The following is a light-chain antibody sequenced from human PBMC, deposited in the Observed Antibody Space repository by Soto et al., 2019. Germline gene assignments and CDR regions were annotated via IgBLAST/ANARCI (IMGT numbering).Light chain of an antibody. CDR3: QQYTDWPLT. Sequence: EVVMTQSPATLSVSPGERATLSCRASQSVTSNYLAWYQQKPGQAPRLLIYGVSSRATGVPDRFSGSGSGTDFTLTISRLEPEDFAVYYCQQYTDWPLTFGQGTTVEVK. J-gene: IGKJ1*01. CDR1: QSVTSNY. V-gene: IGKV3-20*01. CDR2: GVS.